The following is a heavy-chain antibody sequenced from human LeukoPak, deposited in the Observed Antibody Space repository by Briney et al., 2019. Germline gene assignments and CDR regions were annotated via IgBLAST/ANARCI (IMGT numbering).Heavy chain of an antibody. J-gene: IGHJ6*02. CDR3: AREKTVGGDSNYHYYGMDV. CDR1: GFTFSDYY. CDR2: MSGSGSNM. Sequence: GGSLRLSCAASGFTFSDYYMSWIRQAPGKGLEWVSLMSGSGSNMYYADSVKGRFTISRDNAKNSLYLQMNSLTVEDTAVYYCAREKTVGGDSNYHYYGMDVCGQGTTVTVSS. V-gene: IGHV3-11*01. D-gene: IGHD4-17*01.